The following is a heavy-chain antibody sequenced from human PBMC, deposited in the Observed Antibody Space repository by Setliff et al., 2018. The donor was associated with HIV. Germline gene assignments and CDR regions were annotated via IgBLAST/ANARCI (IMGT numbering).Heavy chain of an antibody. CDR3: AKQRYYDGNDGFDV. J-gene: IGHJ3*01. CDR2: ISGSGYP. Sequence: GESLKISCKGSGYRFTSHWIGWVRLAPGKGLEWVSSISGSGYPYYADSVKGRFTISRDNSKNTLFLQMDSLRAEDTALYYCAKQRYYDGNDGFDVWGQGTMVTVSS. D-gene: IGHD3-3*01. V-gene: IGHV3-23*01. CDR1: GYRFTSHW.